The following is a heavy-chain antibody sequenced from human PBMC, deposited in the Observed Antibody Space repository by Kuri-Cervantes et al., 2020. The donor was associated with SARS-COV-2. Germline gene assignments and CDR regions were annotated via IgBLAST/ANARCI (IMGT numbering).Heavy chain of an antibody. CDR3: ARDLLAAAVVGSWLDP. V-gene: IGHV1-18*01. J-gene: IGHJ5*02. Sequence: ASVKVSCKASGFPLKDYGVTWVRQVPGQGLEWMGWISAHNGNTNYARRFMARVTMTTDISTNTAYMELRRLTSDDTATYYCARDLLAAAVVGSWLDPWGQGTLVTVSS. D-gene: IGHD6-13*01. CDR2: ISAHNGNT. CDR1: GFPLKDYG.